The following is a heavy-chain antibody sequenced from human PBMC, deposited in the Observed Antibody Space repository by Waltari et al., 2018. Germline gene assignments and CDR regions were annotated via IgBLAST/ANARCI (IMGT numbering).Heavy chain of an antibody. CDR1: GGSVRPYY. Sequence: QVQLQQSGPRLVKPSETLSLTCSVSGGSVRPYYWNWIRQSPGKGLESIGYIFYGGSTKYNPSLESRVSISLDTSKNQFSLKLSSVTAADTAVYYCARWVNYDASGPLLGYYMDVWGRGTTVTVSS. J-gene: IGHJ6*03. CDR3: ARWVNYDASGPLLGYYMDV. V-gene: IGHV4-59*02. D-gene: IGHD3-22*01. CDR2: IFYGGST.